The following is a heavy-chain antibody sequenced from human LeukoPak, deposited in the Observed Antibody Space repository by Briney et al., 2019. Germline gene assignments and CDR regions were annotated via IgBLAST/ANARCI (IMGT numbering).Heavy chain of an antibody. CDR3: ATTTGTTKYGMNV. J-gene: IGHJ6*02. D-gene: IGHD1-1*01. Sequence: KPSETLSLTCTVSGGSMSSYYWSWIRQPPGKGLEWIGYIYYSGSTNYNPSLKSRVTISVDTSKNQFSLKLSSVTAADTAVYYCATTTGTTKYGMNVWGQGTTVTVSS. V-gene: IGHV4-59*08. CDR1: GGSMSSYY. CDR2: IYYSGST.